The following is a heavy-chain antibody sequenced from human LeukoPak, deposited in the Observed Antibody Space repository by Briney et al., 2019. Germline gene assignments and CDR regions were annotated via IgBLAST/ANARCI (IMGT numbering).Heavy chain of an antibody. CDR2: INPSFGST. D-gene: IGHD2-21*01. V-gene: IGHV1-46*01. J-gene: IGHJ4*02. CDR1: GFTFSSHY. CDR3: ARTRAYRGYASLDY. Sequence: ASVKVSCKASGFTFSSHYMYWVRQAPGQGLEWMGMINPSFGSTSSAQKFQGRVTMTRDTSTSTVYMELSSLRSEDTAVYYCARTRAYRGYASLDYWGQGTLVTVSS.